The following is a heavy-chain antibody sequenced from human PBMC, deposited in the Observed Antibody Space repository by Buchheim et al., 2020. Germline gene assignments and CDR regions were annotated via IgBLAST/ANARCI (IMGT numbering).Heavy chain of an antibody. Sequence: QVQLVESGGGVVQPGRSLRLSCAASGFTFSSYGMHWVRQAPGKGLEWVAVIWYDGSNKYYADSVKGRFTISRDNSTNTLYLQMNSLMAEDTAVYYCARWGLLNYDSSGYDYWGQGTL. CDR3: ARWGLLNYDSSGYDY. J-gene: IGHJ4*02. D-gene: IGHD3-22*01. CDR1: GFTFSSYG. V-gene: IGHV3-33*01. CDR2: IWYDGSNK.